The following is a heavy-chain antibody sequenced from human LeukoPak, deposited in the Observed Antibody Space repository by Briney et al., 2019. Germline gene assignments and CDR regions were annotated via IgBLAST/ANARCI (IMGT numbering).Heavy chain of an antibody. Sequence: SETLSLTCTVSGGSISSSGYYWGWIRQPPGKGLEWIGYIYYSGSTNYNPSLKSRVTISVDTSKNQFSLKLSSVTAADTAVYYCSWYDYWGQGTLVTVSS. V-gene: IGHV4-61*05. CDR1: GGSISSSGYY. J-gene: IGHJ4*02. CDR3: SWYDY. CDR2: IYYSGST. D-gene: IGHD6-13*01.